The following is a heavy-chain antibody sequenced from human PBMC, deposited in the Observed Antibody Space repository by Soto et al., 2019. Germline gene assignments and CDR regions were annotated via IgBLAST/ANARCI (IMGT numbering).Heavy chain of an antibody. V-gene: IGHV1-69*01. CDR3: AQMGSYYFYGMGV. CDR1: GGTFSSYA. D-gene: IGHD3-10*01. CDR2: IIPIFGTA. J-gene: IGHJ6*02. Sequence: QVQLVQSEAEVKKPGSSVQVSCKASGGTFSSYAISWVRQAPGQGLEWMGGIIPIFGTAHYAQKFQGRVTITADESMSTADMELSRLRSEDTALSYCAQMGSYYFYGMGVWGQGTTVTVSS.